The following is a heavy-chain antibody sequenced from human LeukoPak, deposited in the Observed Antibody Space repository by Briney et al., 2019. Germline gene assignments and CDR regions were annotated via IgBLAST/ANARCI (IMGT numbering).Heavy chain of an antibody. CDR1: GFTFDDYA. CDR2: ISWNSGSI. CDR3: AKDIGYSYGYSTFYDY. J-gene: IGHJ4*02. Sequence: GGSLRLSCAASGFTFDDYAMHWVRQAPGKGLEWVSGISWNSGSIGYADSVKGRFTISRDNAKNSLYLQMNSLRAEDTALYYCAKDIGYSYGYSTFYDYWGQGTLVTVSS. D-gene: IGHD5-18*01. V-gene: IGHV3-9*01.